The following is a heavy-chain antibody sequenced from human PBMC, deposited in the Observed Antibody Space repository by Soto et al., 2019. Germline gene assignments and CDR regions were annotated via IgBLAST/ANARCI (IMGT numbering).Heavy chain of an antibody. CDR1: GFTFSSYS. CDR3: ARADAAGRFDP. Sequence: EVQLVESGGGLVQPGGSLRLSCAASGFTFSSYSMNWVRQAPGKGLELVSYISSSSSTIYYADSVKGRFTISRDNAKNSLQLPMNSLGAEDTAVYYCARADAAGRFDPWGQGTLVTVSS. D-gene: IGHD3-10*01. V-gene: IGHV3-48*01. J-gene: IGHJ5*02. CDR2: ISSSSSTI.